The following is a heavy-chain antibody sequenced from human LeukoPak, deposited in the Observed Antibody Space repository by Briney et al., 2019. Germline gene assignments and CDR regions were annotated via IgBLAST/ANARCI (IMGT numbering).Heavy chain of an antibody. CDR2: ITAYNGNT. CDR1: GYTCTSNY. D-gene: IGHD1-14*01. J-gene: IGHJ6*02. V-gene: IGHV1-18*01. CDR3: ARHDPNPRDYGMDV. Sequence: GASAKDSCKASGYTCTSNYISCLRQAPGQELVEMGWITAYNGNTNYAQTLQGRVTMTTDTSTSTACMELRSLRSDDTAVYYCARHDPNPRDYGMDVWGQGTTVTVSS.